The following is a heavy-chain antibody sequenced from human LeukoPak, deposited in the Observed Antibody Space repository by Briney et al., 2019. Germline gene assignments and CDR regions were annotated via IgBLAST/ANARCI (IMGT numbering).Heavy chain of an antibody. CDR3: ARANYYDISGYDY. CDR1: GFTFRRYE. CDR2: IASSGSTI. D-gene: IGHD3-22*01. V-gene: IGHV3-48*03. J-gene: IGHJ4*02. Sequence: GESLKISCAASGFTFRRYEMNWVRQAPGKGLEWVSYIASSGSTIYYADSVKGRFTISRDNAKNSLYLQMNSLRAEDTAVYYCARANYYDISGYDYWGQGTLVTVSS.